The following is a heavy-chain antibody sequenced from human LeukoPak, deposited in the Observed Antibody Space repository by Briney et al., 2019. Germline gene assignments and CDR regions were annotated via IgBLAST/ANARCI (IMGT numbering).Heavy chain of an antibody. J-gene: IGHJ1*01. CDR1: GFTFSSYW. D-gene: IGHD3-9*01. Sequence: GGSLRLSCAASGFTFSSYWMSWVRQAPGKGLEWVANIKQDGSEKYYADSVKGRFTISRDNAKNSLYLQMNSLRDEDTAVYYCARDETYYDILTGYYALEYFQHWGQGTRVTVSS. V-gene: IGHV3-7*03. CDR3: ARDETYYDILTGYYALEYFQH. CDR2: IKQDGSEK.